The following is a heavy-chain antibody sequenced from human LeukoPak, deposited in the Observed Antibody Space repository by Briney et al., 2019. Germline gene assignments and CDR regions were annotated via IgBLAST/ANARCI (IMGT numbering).Heavy chain of an antibody. Sequence: GGSLRLSCAASGFLFSSYSMHWVRQTPGKGPEYVAAISSRGTTAHYGGSVQGRFIVSRDNSNYTLYLQMGGLRPDDTGVYFCARKGSAGWDGYWGRGTLVIVSS. CDR3: ARKGSAGWDGY. V-gene: IGHV3-64*02. J-gene: IGHJ4*02. CDR1: GFLFSSYS. D-gene: IGHD1-1*01. CDR2: ISSRGTTA.